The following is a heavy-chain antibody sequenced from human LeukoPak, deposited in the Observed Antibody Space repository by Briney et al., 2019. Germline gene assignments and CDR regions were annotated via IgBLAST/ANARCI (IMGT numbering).Heavy chain of an antibody. V-gene: IGHV3-7*01. CDR2: IKQDGSEK. Sequence: GGSLRLSCAASGFTSSSYWMSWVRQAPGKGLEWVANIKQDGSEKYYVDSVKGRFTISRDNAKNSLYLQMNSLRAEDTAVYYCARDRGDYYDSSGYCYDYWGQGTLVTVSS. D-gene: IGHD3-22*01. CDR3: ARDRGDYYDSSGYCYDY. CDR1: GFTSSSYW. J-gene: IGHJ4*02.